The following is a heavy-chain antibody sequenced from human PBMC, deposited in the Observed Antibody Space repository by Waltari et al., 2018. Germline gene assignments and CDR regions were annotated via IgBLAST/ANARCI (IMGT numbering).Heavy chain of an antibody. D-gene: IGHD5-18*01. CDR2: IIHICGTA. CDR1: GGTFSSYA. V-gene: IGHV1-69*14. CDR3: AIGGYSYCSNYYYYYMDV. Sequence: QVQLVQSGAEVKKPGSSVKVSCKASGGTFSSYAISWVRQAPGQGLEWMGGIIHICGTANYAQKVQGRVPITADKSTSTAYMELSSLRSEDTAVYYCAIGGYSYCSNYYYYYMDVWGKGTTVTVSS. J-gene: IGHJ6*03.